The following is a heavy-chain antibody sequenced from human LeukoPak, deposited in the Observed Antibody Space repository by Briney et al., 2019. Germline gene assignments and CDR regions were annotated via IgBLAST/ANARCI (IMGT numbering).Heavy chain of an antibody. V-gene: IGHV3-11*01. CDR2: ISGSGHDI. J-gene: IGHJ4*02. CDR1: GFIFSEFY. D-gene: IGHD1-1*01. Sequence: GGSLRLSCAASGFIFSEFYMSWVRQSPGKGLEWISYISGSGHDINYVDSVKGRFTVSRDNAKNSLYLQMNSLSADDTAIYYCARTARSGDIRGQGPLVTVSS. CDR3: ARTARSGDI.